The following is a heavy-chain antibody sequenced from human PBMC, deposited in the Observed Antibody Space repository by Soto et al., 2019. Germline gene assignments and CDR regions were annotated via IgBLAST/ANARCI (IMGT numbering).Heavy chain of an antibody. D-gene: IGHD2-2*02. CDR2: INSDGTAT. V-gene: IGHV3-74*01. J-gene: IGHJ4*02. Sequence: EVQLVESGGGSVQPGGSLRLSCAASGFTFSGNWMHWVRQAPGKGLVWVSDINSDGTATHYADSVKGRFTVSRDNAKNALYLQMNSLRVEDTAVYYCYSTIPTDYWGQGILVTVSS. CDR3: YSTIPTDY. CDR1: GFTFSGNW.